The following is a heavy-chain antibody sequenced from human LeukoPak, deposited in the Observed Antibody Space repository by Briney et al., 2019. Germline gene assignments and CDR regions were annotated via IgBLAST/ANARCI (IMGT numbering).Heavy chain of an antibody. CDR1: GYTFTSYY. Sequence: ASVKVSCKASGYTFTSYYMHWVRQAPGRGLEWMGIINPSGGSTSYAQKFQGRVTMTRDTSTSTVYMELSSLRSEDTAVYYCARGPLRYFDRAGGAFDIWGQGTMVTVSS. V-gene: IGHV1-46*01. D-gene: IGHD3-9*01. CDR3: ARGPLRYFDRAGGAFDI. J-gene: IGHJ3*02. CDR2: INPSGGST.